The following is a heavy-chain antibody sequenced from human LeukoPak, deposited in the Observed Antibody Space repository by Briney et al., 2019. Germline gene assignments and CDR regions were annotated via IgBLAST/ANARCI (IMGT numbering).Heavy chain of an antibody. V-gene: IGHV1-69*05. J-gene: IGHJ5*01. CDR2: IIPIFGTA. CDR1: GGTFSSYA. D-gene: IGHD6-19*01. Sequence: GSSVKVSCKASGGTFSSYAISWVRQAPGQGLEWMGRIIPIFGTANYAQKFQGRVTITTDESTSTAYMELSSLRSEDTAVYYCAREPGYSSGWFDPWGQGTLVNVSP. CDR3: AREPGYSSGWFDP.